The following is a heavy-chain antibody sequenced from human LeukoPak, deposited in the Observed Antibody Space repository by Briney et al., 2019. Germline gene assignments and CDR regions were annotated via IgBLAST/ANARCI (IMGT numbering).Heavy chain of an antibody. CDR2: INSDGSST. V-gene: IGHV3-74*01. J-gene: IGHJ4*02. CDR1: GFTFSSYW. Sequence: PGGSLRLSCAASGFTFSSYWMHWVRQAPGKGLVWVSRINSDGSSTSYADSVKGRFTISRDNAKNALYLQMNSLRAEDTAVYYCARDRGYYDFWSGPDYWGQGTLVTVSS. D-gene: IGHD3-3*01. CDR3: ARDRGYYDFWSGPDY.